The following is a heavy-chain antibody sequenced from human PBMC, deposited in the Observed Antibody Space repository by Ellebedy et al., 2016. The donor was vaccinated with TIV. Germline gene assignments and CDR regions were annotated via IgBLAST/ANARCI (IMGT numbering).Heavy chain of an antibody. CDR3: ARVSNLKGADY. J-gene: IGHJ4*02. CDR1: GGSFSGYY. V-gene: IGHV4-34*01. Sequence: MPSETLSLTCAVYGGSFSGYYWSWIRQPPRKGLEWIGEINHSGSTNYNPSLKSRVSISVDTSKNQFSLKLTSVTAADTAVYYCARVSNLKGADYWGQGTLVTVSS. CDR2: INHSGST. D-gene: IGHD3-16*01.